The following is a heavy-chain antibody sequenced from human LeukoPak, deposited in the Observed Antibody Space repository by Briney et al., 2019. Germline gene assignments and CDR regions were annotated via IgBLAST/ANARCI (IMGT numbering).Heavy chain of an antibody. J-gene: IGHJ3*02. CDR1: GFTFSSYW. Sequence: GGSLRLSCAASGFTFSSYWMSWVRQAPGKGLEWVANIKQDGSEKYYVDSVKGRFTISRDNAKNSLYLQMNSLRAEDTAVYYCASCIAAAGTSSDNAFDIWGQGTMVTVSS. D-gene: IGHD6-13*01. V-gene: IGHV3-7*01. CDR3: ASCIAAAGTSSDNAFDI. CDR2: IKQDGSEK.